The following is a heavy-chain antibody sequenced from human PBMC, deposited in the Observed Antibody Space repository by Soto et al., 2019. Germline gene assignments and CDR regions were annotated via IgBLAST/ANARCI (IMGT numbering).Heavy chain of an antibody. CDR2: MYYSGST. CDR1: GGSTMISSYY. V-gene: IGHV4-39*01. D-gene: IGHD1-26*01. CDR3: ARLTIVGATPYHVDY. Sequence: SETLSLTCAVSGGSTMISSYYCAWIRQPPGKGLEWIGSMYYSGSTYYNPSLKSRVTMSVDTSKNQFSLRLNSVTAADTAVYYCARLTIVGATPYHVDYWGQGILVT. J-gene: IGHJ4*02.